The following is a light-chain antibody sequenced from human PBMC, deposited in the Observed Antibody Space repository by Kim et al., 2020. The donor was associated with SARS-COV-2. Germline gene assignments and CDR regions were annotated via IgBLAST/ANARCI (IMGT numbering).Light chain of an antibody. CDR1: QSVSRY. Sequence: EIVLTQSPATLSLSPGERATLSCRASQSVSRYLAWYQQKPGQAPRLLIYDASNRATGIPARFSGSGSETDFTLTISSLEPEDFAVYYCQQRGNWPLTFGGGTKVDIK. CDR3: QQRGNWPLT. CDR2: DAS. V-gene: IGKV3-11*01. J-gene: IGKJ4*01.